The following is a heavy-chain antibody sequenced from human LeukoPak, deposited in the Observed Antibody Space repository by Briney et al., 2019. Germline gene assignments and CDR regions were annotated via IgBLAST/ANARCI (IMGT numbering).Heavy chain of an antibody. Sequence: ASVKVSCKASGYTFTSYGISWVRQAPGKGLEWMGGFDPEDGETIYAQKFQGRVTMTEDTSTDTAYMELSSLRSEDTAVYYCATGSSGWYFDYWGQGTLVTVSS. J-gene: IGHJ4*02. CDR2: FDPEDGET. V-gene: IGHV1-24*01. CDR3: ATGSSGWYFDY. CDR1: GYTFTSYG. D-gene: IGHD6-19*01.